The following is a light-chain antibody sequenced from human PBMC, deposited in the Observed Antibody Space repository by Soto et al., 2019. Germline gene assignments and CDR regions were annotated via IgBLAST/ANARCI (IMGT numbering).Light chain of an antibody. CDR3: QQYSDYSRT. J-gene: IGKJ1*01. Sequence: AIQMTQSPSSLSASVGDRFTITCRASQGIRNDLGWYQQKPGKAPKLLIYAASSLQSGVPSRFSGSGSGTDFTLTISSLQPEDFATYFCQQYSDYSRTFGQGTKVDIK. V-gene: IGKV1-6*01. CDR2: AAS. CDR1: QGIRND.